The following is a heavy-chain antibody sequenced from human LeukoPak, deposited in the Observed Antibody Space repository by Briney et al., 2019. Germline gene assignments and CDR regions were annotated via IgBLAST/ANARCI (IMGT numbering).Heavy chain of an antibody. CDR3: ARAEFNGSLGF. J-gene: IGHJ4*02. CDR2: IYFTGST. CDR1: GGSISSGAYY. D-gene: IGHD1-26*01. Sequence: SETLSLTCSVSGGSISSGAYYWSWIRQHPGKGLEWIGYIYFTGSTHYNPSLKSRIYMSVDTSKSQFSLRLTSVTAADTALYYCARAEFNGSLGFWGQGTLVTVSS. V-gene: IGHV4-31*03.